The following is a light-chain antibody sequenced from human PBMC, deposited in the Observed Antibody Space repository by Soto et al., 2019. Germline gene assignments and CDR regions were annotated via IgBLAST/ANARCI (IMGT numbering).Light chain of an antibody. V-gene: IGLV2-14*01. CDR2: GIN. CDR1: SSDVGNYIF. Sequence: QSALTQPASVSGSPGQSITISCTGTSSDVGNYIFVSWYRQHPGKAPKLMIYGINNRPSGVSNRFSGSKSGNTASLTISGLQAEDEADYYCVSYTTSASYVFGTGTKLTVL. CDR3: VSYTTSASYV. J-gene: IGLJ1*01.